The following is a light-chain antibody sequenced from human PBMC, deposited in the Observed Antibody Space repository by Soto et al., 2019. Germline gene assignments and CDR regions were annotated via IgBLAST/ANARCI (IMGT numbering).Light chain of an antibody. V-gene: IGKV3-20*01. CDR3: QQYSALPST. CDR1: LSVSSSY. Sequence: EIVLTQSPGTLSLSPGERATLYCRASLSVSSSYLVWYQQKPGQALRLLIYGASSRATGIPDRFSGSGSGTDFALTISRLEPEDFAVYYCQQYSALPSTFGQGTKLEI. J-gene: IGKJ2*01. CDR2: GAS.